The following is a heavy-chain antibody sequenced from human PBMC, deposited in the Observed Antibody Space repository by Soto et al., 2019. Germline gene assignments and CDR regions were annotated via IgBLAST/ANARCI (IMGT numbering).Heavy chain of an antibody. Sequence: PGDSLKISCKGSGYSFTSYWISWVRQMPGKGLEWMGRIDPSDSYINYSPSFQGHVTISADKSISTAYLQWSSLKASDTAMYYCARKNTIFEVMDAFDIRGQGTMVTVSS. CDR1: GYSFTSYW. V-gene: IGHV5-10-1*01. D-gene: IGHD3-3*01. J-gene: IGHJ3*02. CDR2: IDPSDSYI. CDR3: ARKNTIFEVMDAFDI.